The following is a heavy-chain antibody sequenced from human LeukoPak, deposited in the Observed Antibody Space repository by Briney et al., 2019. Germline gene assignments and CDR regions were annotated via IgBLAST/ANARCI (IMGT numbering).Heavy chain of an antibody. CDR2: ITGSSSTI. Sequence: GGSLRLSCAASGFTFSSYSMNWVRQAPGKGLEWVSYITGSSSTIYYADSVKGRFTISRDNAENSLYLQMNSLRAEDTAVYYCARVVQSRTGRKFDYWGQGTLVTVSS. D-gene: IGHD1-1*01. CDR1: GFTFSSYS. J-gene: IGHJ4*02. CDR3: ARVVQSRTGRKFDY. V-gene: IGHV3-48*01.